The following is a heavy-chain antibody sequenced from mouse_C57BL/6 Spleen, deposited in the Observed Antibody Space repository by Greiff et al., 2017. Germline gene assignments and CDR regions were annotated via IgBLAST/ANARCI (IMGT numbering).Heavy chain of an antibody. J-gene: IGHJ3*01. Sequence: EVQLQQSGPELVKPGASVKIPCKASGYTFTDYNMDWVKQSHGKSLEWIGDINPNNGGTIYNQKFKGKATLTVDKSSSTAYMELRSLTSEDTAVYYCARVGYDYGRFAYWGQGTLVTVSA. V-gene: IGHV1-18*01. D-gene: IGHD2-4*01. CDR1: GYTFTDYN. CDR3: ARVGYDYGRFAY. CDR2: INPNNGGT.